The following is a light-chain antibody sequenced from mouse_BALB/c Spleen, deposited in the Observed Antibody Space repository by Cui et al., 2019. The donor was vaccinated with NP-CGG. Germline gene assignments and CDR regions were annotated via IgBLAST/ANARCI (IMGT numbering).Light chain of an antibody. V-gene: IGLV1*01. J-gene: IGLJ1*01. Sequence: QAVVTQESALTTSPGETVTLTCRSSTGAVTTSNYANWVQEKPDHLFTGLIGGTNNRAPSVPARFSGSLIGDKAALTITGAQTEDEATYFCALWYSNHWVFGGGTKLTVL. CDR1: TGAVTTSNY. CDR2: GTN. CDR3: ALWYSNHWV.